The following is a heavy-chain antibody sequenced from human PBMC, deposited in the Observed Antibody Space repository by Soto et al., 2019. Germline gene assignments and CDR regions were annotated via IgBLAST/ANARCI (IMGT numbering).Heavy chain of an antibody. J-gene: IGHJ5*02. CDR2: ISAYNGNT. V-gene: IGHV1-18*01. Sequence: VASVKVSCKAPGYTFTSYGISWVRQAPGQGLEWMGWISAYNGNTNYAQKLQGRVTMTTDTSTSTAYMELRSLRSDDTAVYYCASRSSVDGWFDPWGQGTLVTVSS. CDR3: ASRSSVDGWFDP. D-gene: IGHD6-6*01. CDR1: GYTFTSYG.